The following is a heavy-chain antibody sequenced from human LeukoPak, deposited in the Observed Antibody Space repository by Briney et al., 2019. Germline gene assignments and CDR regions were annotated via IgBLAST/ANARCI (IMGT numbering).Heavy chain of an antibody. Sequence: TLSLTRAVYGGTFSGYYWSWIRQPPGKRLEWVGESKDSGGTNYNPSLKSRVTISADKYKNQVSLKLTSVTAADTAVYYCARLSVIVGSTLEYYYYYMDVWGQGTTVTVSS. CDR1: GGTFSGYY. J-gene: IGHJ6*03. D-gene: IGHD1-26*01. V-gene: IGHV4-34*01. CDR3: ARLSVIVGSTLEYYYYYMDV. CDR2: SKDSGGT.